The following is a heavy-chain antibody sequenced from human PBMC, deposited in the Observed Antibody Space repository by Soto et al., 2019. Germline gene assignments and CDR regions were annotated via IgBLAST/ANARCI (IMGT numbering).Heavy chain of an antibody. V-gene: IGHV3-21*01. CDR2: ISSSSSYI. CDR3: ARDPGSGWTYWYFDL. CDR1: GFTFSSYS. Sequence: EVQLVESGGGLVKPGGSLGLSCAASGFTFSSYSMNWVRQAPGKGLEWVSSISSSSSYIYYADSVKGRFTISRDNAKNSLYLQMNSLRAEDTAVYYCARDPGSGWTYWYFDLWGRGTLVTVSS. J-gene: IGHJ2*01. D-gene: IGHD6-19*01.